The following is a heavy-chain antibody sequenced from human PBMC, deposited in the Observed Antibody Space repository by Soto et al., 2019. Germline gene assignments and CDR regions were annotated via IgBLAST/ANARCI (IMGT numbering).Heavy chain of an antibody. D-gene: IGHD3-3*01. CDR1: GGSISSGDYY. CDR3: ARTITIFGSNELTGPLGY. Sequence: PSETLSLTCTVSGGSISSGDYYWSWIRQPPGKGLEWIGYIYYSGSTYYNPSLKSRVTISVDTSKNQFSLKLSSVTAADTAVYYCARTITIFGSNELTGPLGYWGQGTLVTVSS. J-gene: IGHJ4*02. CDR2: IYYSGST. V-gene: IGHV4-30-4*01.